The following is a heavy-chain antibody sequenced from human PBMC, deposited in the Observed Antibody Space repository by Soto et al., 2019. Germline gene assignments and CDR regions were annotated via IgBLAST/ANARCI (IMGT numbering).Heavy chain of an antibody. CDR3: ARSPSSSSYYYYYYGMDV. D-gene: IGHD6-6*01. V-gene: IGHV3-30*03. Sequence: GGSLRLSCAASGFTFSSYGMHWVRQAPGKGLEWVAVISYDGSNKYYADSVKGRFTISRDNSKNTLYLQMNSLRSDDTAVYYCARSPSSSSYYYYYYGMDVWGQGTTVTVSS. CDR1: GFTFSSYG. J-gene: IGHJ6*02. CDR2: ISYDGSNK.